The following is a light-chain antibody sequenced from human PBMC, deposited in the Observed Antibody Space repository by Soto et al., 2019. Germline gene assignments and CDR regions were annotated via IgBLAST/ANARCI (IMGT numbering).Light chain of an antibody. V-gene: IGKV3-15*01. CDR2: GAS. CDR1: QSVSSN. Sequence: EIVMTQSPATLSVSPGERATLSCRASQSVSSNLAWYQQKPGQAPRLLIYGASTRATGIPARFSGSGSWTEFTLTISSMKLEDLAIYYCEHYNNWPTYTFGQGTKLEIK. J-gene: IGKJ2*01. CDR3: EHYNNWPTYT.